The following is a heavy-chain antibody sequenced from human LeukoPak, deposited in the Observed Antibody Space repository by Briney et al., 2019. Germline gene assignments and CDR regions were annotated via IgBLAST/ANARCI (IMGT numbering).Heavy chain of an antibody. J-gene: IGHJ4*02. CDR3: ARGPLIEARKYYFDY. V-gene: IGHV4-34*01. CDR1: VGSPSGDY. D-gene: IGHD5-12*01. CDR2: INHRRIT. Sequence: PETPSLTPALSVGSPSGDYWSGIRHPPPQGREWSGEINHRRITNSNPSLQSRVTTSVDTSKNQFSLRLSSVTAASTPRSYCARGPLIEARKYYFDYWGQGTLVTVSS.